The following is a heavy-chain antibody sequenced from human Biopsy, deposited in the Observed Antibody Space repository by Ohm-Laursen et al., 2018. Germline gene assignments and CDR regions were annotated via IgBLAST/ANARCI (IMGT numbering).Heavy chain of an antibody. V-gene: IGHV1-69*06. CDR3: ATKLTGYFHH. J-gene: IGHJ1*01. D-gene: IGHD3-9*01. CDR2: NIPILGTG. Sequence: SSVKVSCKAPEGTFSNYGVNWVRQAPGHGLEWLGGNIPILGTGNYAQKFQDRVTVAANTSTSTATMELRSLRSDDTAVYYCATKLTGYFHHWGQGTLVIVSS. CDR1: EGTFSNYG.